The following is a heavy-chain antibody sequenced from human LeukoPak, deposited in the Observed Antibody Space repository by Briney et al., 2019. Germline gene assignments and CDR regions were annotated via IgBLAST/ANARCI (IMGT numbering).Heavy chain of an antibody. V-gene: IGHV4-39*01. Sequence: SETLSLTCTVSGGSISSSSYYWGWIRQPPGKGLEWIGSIYYSGSTYYNPSLKSRVTISVDTSKNQFSLKLSSVTAADTAVYYCATQDYDYVWGSYRYESWFDPWGQGTLVTVSS. J-gene: IGHJ5*02. CDR1: GGSISSSSYY. D-gene: IGHD3-16*02. CDR2: IYYSGST. CDR3: ATQDYDYVWGSYRYESWFDP.